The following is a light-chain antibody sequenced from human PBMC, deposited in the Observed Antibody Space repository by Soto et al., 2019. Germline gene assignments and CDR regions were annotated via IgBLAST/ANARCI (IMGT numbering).Light chain of an antibody. CDR2: EGS. CDR3: CSYAGSSLYV. J-gene: IGLJ1*01. V-gene: IGLV2-23*01. CDR1: SGDVGNYNL. Sequence: QSVRTQPVSVSGSPGQSITISCTLTSGDVGNYNLVSWYQQHPGKAPKLMIYEGSKRPSGVSNRFSGSKSGNTASLTISGLQAEDEADYYCCSYAGSSLYVFGTGTKVTVL.